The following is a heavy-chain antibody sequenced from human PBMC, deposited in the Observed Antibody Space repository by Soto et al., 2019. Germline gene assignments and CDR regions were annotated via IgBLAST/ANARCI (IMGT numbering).Heavy chain of an antibody. D-gene: IGHD3-10*01. V-gene: IGHV3-23*01. CDR1: GFTFSSYA. CDR2: ISGSGGST. CDR3: AKTVGTITMVRGVIITSHKTAYYFDY. Sequence: PGGSLRLSCAASGFTFSSYAMSWVRQAPGKGLEWVSAISGSGGSTYYADSVKGRFTISRDNSKNTLYLQMNSLRAEDTAVYYCAKTVGTITMVRGVIITSHKTAYYFDYWGQGTLVTVSS. J-gene: IGHJ4*02.